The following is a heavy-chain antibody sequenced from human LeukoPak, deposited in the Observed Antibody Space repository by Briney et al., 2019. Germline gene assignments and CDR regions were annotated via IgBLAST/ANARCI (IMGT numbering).Heavy chain of an antibody. CDR2: ISYGATNK. V-gene: IGHV3-30*18. CDR1: GFTFSSSD. D-gene: IGHD2/OR15-2a*01. Sequence: GRSLRLSCAASGFTFSSSDMHWVRQAPGKGLEWVAVISYGATNKYYADSVKGRFTLSRDNSKNTLYLQTNTLRDEDTAVYYCAKASSNYFYYFEYRGQGTLVTVSS. CDR3: AKASSNYFYYFEY. J-gene: IGHJ4*02.